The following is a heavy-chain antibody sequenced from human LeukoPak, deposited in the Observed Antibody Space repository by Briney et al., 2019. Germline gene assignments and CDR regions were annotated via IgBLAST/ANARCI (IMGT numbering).Heavy chain of an antibody. CDR1: GGSISSYY. CDR2: IYTSGST. CDR3: ARRFEYSSGWYYYYMDV. J-gene: IGHJ6*03. V-gene: IGHV4-4*09. D-gene: IGHD6-19*01. Sequence: SETLSLTCTVSGGSISSYYWSWIRQPPGKGLECIGYIYTSGSTNYNPSLKSRVTISVDTSKNQFSLKLSSVTAADTAVYYCARRFEYSSGWYYYYMDVWGKGTTVTVSS.